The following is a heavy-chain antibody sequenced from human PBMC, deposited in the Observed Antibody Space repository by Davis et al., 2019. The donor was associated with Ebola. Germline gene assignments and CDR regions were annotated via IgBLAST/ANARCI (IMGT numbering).Heavy chain of an antibody. J-gene: IGHJ6*02. CDR2: LSVAGFT. Sequence: GESLKISCTASGFPFGDYAMSWVRQAPGKGLEWIADLSVAGFTHYVDPVKGRFTISRDNSKDILYLQMNSLRVEDTAIYYCARDIQGGGSYLDVWGQGTTVTVSS. D-gene: IGHD2-21*01. CDR3: ARDIQGGGSYLDV. CDR1: GFPFGDYA. V-gene: IGHV3-23*01.